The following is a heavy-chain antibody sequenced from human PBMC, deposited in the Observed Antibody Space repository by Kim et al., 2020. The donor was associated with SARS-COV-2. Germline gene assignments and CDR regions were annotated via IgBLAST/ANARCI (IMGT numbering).Heavy chain of an antibody. CDR3: AGSSRGYSYGYPSIGAGDFDY. CDR1: GFTFSSYW. D-gene: IGHD5-18*01. J-gene: IGHJ4*02. V-gene: IGHV3-74*01. Sequence: GGSLRLSCAASGFTFSSYWMHWVRQAPGKGLVWVSRINSDGSSTSYADSVKGRFTISRDNAKNTLYLQMNSLRAEDTAVYYCAGSSRGYSYGYPSIGAGDFDYWGQGTLVTVSS. CDR2: INSDGSST.